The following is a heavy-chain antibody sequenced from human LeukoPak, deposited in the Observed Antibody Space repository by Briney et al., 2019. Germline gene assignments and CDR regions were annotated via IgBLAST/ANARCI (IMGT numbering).Heavy chain of an antibody. D-gene: IGHD3-3*01. Sequence: ASVKVSCKATGDAFSSYAISWVRQAPGQGLEWMGRIMPIFGTANYAQKFQGRVTITADESTSTAYMELSSLRSEDTAVYYCARANYDFQSGYYYYMDVWGKGTTVTVSS. CDR3: ARANYDFQSGYYYYMDV. J-gene: IGHJ6*03. CDR2: IMPIFGTA. V-gene: IGHV1-69*01. CDR1: GDAFSSYA.